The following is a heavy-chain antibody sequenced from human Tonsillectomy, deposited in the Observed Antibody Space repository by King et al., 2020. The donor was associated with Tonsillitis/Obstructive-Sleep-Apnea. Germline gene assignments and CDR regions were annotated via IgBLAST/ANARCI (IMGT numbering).Heavy chain of an antibody. D-gene: IGHD2-2*01. CDR3: ATSPANIVVVPTTLHFDY. Sequence: QLVQSGAEVKKPGSSERVSCRASGGTFSNYNINWVRQAPGQGLQWMGGIIPIFGTTDYAQKFQGRVTITADESTSTAYMDLSSLRSEDTAVYYCATSPANIVVVPTTLHFDYWGQGTLVTVSS. V-gene: IGHV1-69*12. CDR1: GGTFSNYN. CDR2: IIPIFGTT. J-gene: IGHJ4*02.